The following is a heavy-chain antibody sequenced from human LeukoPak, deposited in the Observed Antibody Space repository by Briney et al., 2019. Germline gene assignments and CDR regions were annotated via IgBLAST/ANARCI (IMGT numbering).Heavy chain of an antibody. CDR1: GDSVSSKSVA. V-gene: IGHV6-1*01. CDR3: AKTLYNWFDP. Sequence: SQTLSLTCAISGDSVSSKSVAWNWIRQSPSRGLEWLGRTYYRSKWYNDYAVSVKSRITINPDTSKNQFSLQLNSVTPEGTAVYYCAKTLYNWFDPWGQGTLVTVSS. J-gene: IGHJ5*02. CDR2: TYYRSKWYN.